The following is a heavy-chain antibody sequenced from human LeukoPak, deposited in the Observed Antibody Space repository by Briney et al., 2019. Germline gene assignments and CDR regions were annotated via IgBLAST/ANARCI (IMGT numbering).Heavy chain of an antibody. Sequence: GGSLRLSCAASGFTFGSYWMSWVRQAPGKGLEWVANINEDGSEKHHVDSVKGRFTISRDNAKNTLYLQMDSLTAADTAVYYCARASDVGTIDYWGQGTLVTVSS. V-gene: IGHV3-7*04. D-gene: IGHD7-27*01. CDR1: GFTFGSYW. J-gene: IGHJ4*02. CDR2: INEDGSEK. CDR3: ARASDVGTIDY.